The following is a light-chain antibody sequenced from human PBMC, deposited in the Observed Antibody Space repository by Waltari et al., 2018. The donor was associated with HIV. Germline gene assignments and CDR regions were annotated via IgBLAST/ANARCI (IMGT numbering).Light chain of an antibody. CDR3: SSYGDSLKVL. CDR2: EVT. Sequence: QSALTQPPSASGSLGQSVTISCTVSSSHIGAYDFVSWFQQHPHSAPKLLLYEVTRRPSTVSDRFSGSRSGNTAFLTVAGLQPDDEATYFCSSYGDSLKVLFGGGTNVTVL. CDR1: SSHIGAYDF. V-gene: IGLV2-8*01. J-gene: IGLJ2*01.